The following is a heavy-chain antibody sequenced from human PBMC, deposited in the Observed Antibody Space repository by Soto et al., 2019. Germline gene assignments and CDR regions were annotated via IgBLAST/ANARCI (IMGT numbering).Heavy chain of an antibody. CDR2: ISWNSGSI. J-gene: IGHJ2*01. CDR3: AKQLAVAKEYCYFDL. Sequence: EVQLVESGGGLVQPGRSLRLSCAASGFTFDDYAMHWVRQAPGKGLEWVSGISWNSGSIGYADSVKGRFTISRDNAKNSLYLQMNSLRAEDTALYYCAKQLAVAKEYCYFDLWGRGTLVTVSS. CDR1: GFTFDDYA. D-gene: IGHD6-19*01. V-gene: IGHV3-9*01.